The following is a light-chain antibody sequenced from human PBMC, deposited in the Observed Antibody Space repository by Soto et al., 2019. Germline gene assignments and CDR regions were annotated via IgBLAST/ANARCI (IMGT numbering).Light chain of an antibody. CDR2: GAS. CDR1: QSVSSNS. CDR3: QQYGSSPRT. J-gene: IGKJ1*01. V-gene: IGKV3-20*01. Sequence: EIVLTQSPGTLSLSPGERATLSCRTSQSVSSNSLAWYQQKPGQAPRLLIYGASSRATDIPDRFSGSGSGTDFTLTINRLEPEDFAVYYCQQYGSSPRTFGQGTKVEIK.